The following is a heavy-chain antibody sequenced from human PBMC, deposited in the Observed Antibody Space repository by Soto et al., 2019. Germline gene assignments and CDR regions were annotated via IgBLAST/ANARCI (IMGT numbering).Heavy chain of an antibody. CDR2: IYYSGST. CDR3: ASTSITGQQAFTFFDY. J-gene: IGHJ4*02. CDR1: GGSITSGGYY. V-gene: IGHV4-31*03. Sequence: PSETLSLTCTVSGGSITSGGYYWSWIRQHPGKGLEWVGYIYYSGSTFYNSSLKSRVTISVDTSKNQFSLRLSSVTAADTAVYYCASTSITGQQAFTFFDYWGQGTPVTVSS. D-gene: IGHD1-20*01.